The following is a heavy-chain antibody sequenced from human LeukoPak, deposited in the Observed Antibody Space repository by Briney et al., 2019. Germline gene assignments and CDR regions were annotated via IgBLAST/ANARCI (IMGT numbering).Heavy chain of an antibody. CDR1: GGSIRNNY. CDR3: ARGNYLTYDF. CDR2: VYHSGTT. V-gene: IGHV4-59*08. D-gene: IGHD1-7*01. Sequence: SETLPLTCTVAGGSIRNNYWSWIRQPPGKGLEWIGYVYHSGTTTYNPSLKSRVIISIDTSKNQFSLNLTSVTAADTAMYYCARGNYLTYDFWGQGTLVSVSS. J-gene: IGHJ4*02.